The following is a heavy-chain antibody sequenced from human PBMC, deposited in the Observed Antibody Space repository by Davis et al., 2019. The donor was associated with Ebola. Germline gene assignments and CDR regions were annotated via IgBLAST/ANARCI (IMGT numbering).Heavy chain of an antibody. Sequence: PSETLSLTCAVSRGSISSHFWSWIRQSPGQGLEWIGSIFYTGSTNLNPSLRSRVTLSVDRPKNQFSLNLTSVTAADTAVYFCARQPRSTRSPEYYHGLDVWGQGTTVAVSS. CDR2: IFYTGST. V-gene: IGHV4-59*11. CDR1: RGSISSHF. CDR3: ARQPRSTRSPEYYHGLDV. D-gene: IGHD3-16*01. J-gene: IGHJ6*02.